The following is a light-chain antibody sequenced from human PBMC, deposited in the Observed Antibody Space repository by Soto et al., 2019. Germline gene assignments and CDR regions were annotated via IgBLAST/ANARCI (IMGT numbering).Light chain of an antibody. CDR1: QSVSSGY. J-gene: IGKJ2*01. CDR2: GSS. V-gene: IGKV3-20*01. CDR3: QQYARSPAT. Sequence: EIVLTQSPGTLSLSPGETATFSCRASQSVSSGYLAWYQQKFGQAPRLLIHGSSSRASGVPDRFSGSGSGKDFTLTISRLEPEDFAVYYCQQYARSPATFGQGTKVEIK.